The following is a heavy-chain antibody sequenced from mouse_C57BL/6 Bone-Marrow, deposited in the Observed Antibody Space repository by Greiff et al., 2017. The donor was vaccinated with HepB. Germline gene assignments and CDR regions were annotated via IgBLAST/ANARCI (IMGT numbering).Heavy chain of an antibody. J-gene: IGHJ3*01. CDR3: ARSGRVFAY. Sequence: EVHLVESGGGLVQPGGSLSLSCAASGFTFTDYYMSWVRQPPGKALEWLGFIRNKANGYTTEYSASVKGRFTISRDNSQSILYLQMNALRAEDSATYYCARSGRVFAYWGQGTLVTVSA. V-gene: IGHV7-3*01. CDR1: GFTFTDYY. CDR2: IRNKANGYTT.